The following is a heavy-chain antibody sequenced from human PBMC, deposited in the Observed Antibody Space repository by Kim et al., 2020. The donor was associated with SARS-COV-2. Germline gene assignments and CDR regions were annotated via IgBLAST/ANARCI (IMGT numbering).Heavy chain of an antibody. J-gene: IGHJ4*02. CDR3: ARHVGEGYSYGYLDY. Sequence: PSLKSRVTISVDTSKNQFSLKLSSVTAADTAVYYCARHVGEGYSYGYLDYWGQGTLVTVSS. D-gene: IGHD5-18*01. V-gene: IGHV4-39*01.